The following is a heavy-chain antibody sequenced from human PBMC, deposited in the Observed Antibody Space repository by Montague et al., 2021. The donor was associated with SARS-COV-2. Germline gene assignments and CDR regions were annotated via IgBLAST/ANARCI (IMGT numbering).Heavy chain of an antibody. Sequence: SETLSLTCTVYYGSFSGYYWSWIRQAPGKGLEWIGEINHSGTTNYNPSLKSRVTMSVDTSKNQFSLNLTSVSAADTAVYYCARGGSFCFDDVCYLPLSGFDSWGQGTLVTVSS. CDR1: YGSFSGYY. CDR3: ARGGSFCFDDVCYLPLSGFDS. V-gene: IGHV4-34*01. D-gene: IGHD2-8*01. CDR2: INHSGTT. J-gene: IGHJ5*01.